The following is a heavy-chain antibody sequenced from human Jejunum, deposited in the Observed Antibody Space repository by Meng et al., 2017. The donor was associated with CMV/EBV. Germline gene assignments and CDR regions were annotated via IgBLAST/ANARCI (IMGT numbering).Heavy chain of an antibody. CDR1: RDTFSTYA. Sequence: KASRDTFSTYAIVWVRQAPGHGLEWMGRYIPALRLANSAEKFQGRVTLTADKLTDTAYMEMSSLRSEDTAVYFCATISAAELQSGLEYWGQGTLVTVSS. CDR2: YIPALRLA. D-gene: IGHD2-15*01. CDR3: ATISAAELQSGLEY. V-gene: IGHV1-69*04. J-gene: IGHJ4*02.